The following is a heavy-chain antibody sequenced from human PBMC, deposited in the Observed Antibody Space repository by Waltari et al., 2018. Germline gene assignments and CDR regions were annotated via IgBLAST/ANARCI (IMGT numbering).Heavy chain of an antibody. D-gene: IGHD4-17*01. CDR3: VTGLTTVTAKDYFDH. CDR2: IKQDGSEK. J-gene: IGHJ4*02. V-gene: IGHV3-7*01. CDR1: GMTFSNYW. Sequence: EVQLVESGGGSVQQGGSLRLSCAASGMTFSNYWMNWVRQAPGKGLEWVANIKQDGSEKNYVDSVEGRFSISRDNAQNSLYLQMNSLRAEDTAIYYCVTGLTTVTAKDYFDHWGQG.